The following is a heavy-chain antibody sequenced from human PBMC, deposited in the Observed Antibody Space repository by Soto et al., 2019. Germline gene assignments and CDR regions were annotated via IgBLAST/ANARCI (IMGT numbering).Heavy chain of an antibody. CDR1: GGSLSSSSYY. J-gene: IGHJ5*02. Sequence: QLQLQESGPGLVKPSETLSLTCTVSGGSLSSSSYYWGWIRQPPGKGLAWIGSIYYSGSTYYNPSLKSRVTLSVDTSKNQFSLKLSSVTAADTAVYYCAREGRYCSSTSCSRKGWFDPWGQGTLVTVSS. V-gene: IGHV4-39*02. CDR2: IYYSGST. D-gene: IGHD2-2*01. CDR3: AREGRYCSSTSCSRKGWFDP.